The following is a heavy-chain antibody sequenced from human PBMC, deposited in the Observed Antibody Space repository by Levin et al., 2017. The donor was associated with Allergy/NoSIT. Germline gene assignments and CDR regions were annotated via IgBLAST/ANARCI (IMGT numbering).Heavy chain of an antibody. Sequence: SQTLSLTCAVYGGSFSGYYWSWIRQPPGKGLEWIGEINHSGSTNYNPSLKSRVTISVDTSKNQFSLKLSSVTAADTAVYYCARGADYDYWGQGTLVTVSS. J-gene: IGHJ4*02. D-gene: IGHD4-11*01. V-gene: IGHV4-34*01. CDR1: GGSFSGYY. CDR3: ARGADYDY. CDR2: INHSGST.